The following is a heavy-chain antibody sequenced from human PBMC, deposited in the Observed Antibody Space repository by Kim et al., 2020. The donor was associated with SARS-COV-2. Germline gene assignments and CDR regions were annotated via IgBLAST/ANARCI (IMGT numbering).Heavy chain of an antibody. J-gene: IGHJ4*02. CDR2: IYYSGST. D-gene: IGHD6-19*01. CDR1: GGSISSSSYY. Sequence: SETLSLTCTVSGGSISSSSYYWGWIRQPPGKGLEWIGSIYYSGSTYYNPSLKSRVTISVDTSKNQFSLKLSSVTAADTAVYYCARQGSGWYEGVDYWGQG. CDR3: ARQGSGWYEGVDY. V-gene: IGHV4-39*01.